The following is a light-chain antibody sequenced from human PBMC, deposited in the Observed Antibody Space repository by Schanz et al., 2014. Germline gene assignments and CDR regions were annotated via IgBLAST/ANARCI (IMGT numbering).Light chain of an antibody. Sequence: EIVLTQSPGTLSLFPGERATLSCRASQSISNNYVAWYQQKPGQAPRLLIYGASTRATGISDRFSGSGSGTDFSLTISRLEPEDFAVYYCQQYGSSPRTFGQGTKVEIK. J-gene: IGKJ1*01. CDR1: QSISNNY. CDR3: QQYGSSPRT. CDR2: GAS. V-gene: IGKV3-20*01.